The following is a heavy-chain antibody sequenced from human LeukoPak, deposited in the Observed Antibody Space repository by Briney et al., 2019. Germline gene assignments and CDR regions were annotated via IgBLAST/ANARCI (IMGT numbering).Heavy chain of an antibody. Sequence: SQTLSLTRIVSGGSISSGSCYWSWIRQPAGKGLEWVGRIYTSGSTNYNPSLKSRVTISLDTSKNQFSLKLSSVTAADTAVYYCARDTQNDYGDLNWFDPWGQGTLVTVCS. CDR1: GGSISSGSCY. D-gene: IGHD4-17*01. V-gene: IGHV4-61*02. CDR3: ARDTQNDYGDLNWFDP. J-gene: IGHJ5*02. CDR2: IYTSGST.